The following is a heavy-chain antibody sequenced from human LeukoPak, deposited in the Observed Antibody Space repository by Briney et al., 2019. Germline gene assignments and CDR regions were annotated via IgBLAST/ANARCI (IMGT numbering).Heavy chain of an antibody. CDR2: IYHSGTT. D-gene: IGHD3-22*01. J-gene: IGHJ4*02. V-gene: IGHV4-30-4*01. Sequence: SQTLSLTCTVSGGSLSSGVFYWSWIRQLPGKGLEWIGHIYHSGTTYYNPSFESRVAISVDTSKNQFSLNMNSVTAADTAVYYCARARSMIVVVFDYWGQGTLVTVSS. CDR1: GGSLSSGVFY. CDR3: ARARSMIVVVFDY.